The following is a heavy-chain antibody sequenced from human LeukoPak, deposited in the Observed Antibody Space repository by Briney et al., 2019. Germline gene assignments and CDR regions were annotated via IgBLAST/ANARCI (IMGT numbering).Heavy chain of an antibody. CDR3: AKDGDQYYYDSSGYYYHDY. D-gene: IGHD3-22*01. V-gene: IGHV3-23*01. Sequence: GGSLRLSGAPSGFTFSSYAMSWVRQAPGKGLEWVSAISGSGGRTYYADSVKGRFTIYRDNSKNTLYLQMNSLRAEDTAVYYCAKDGDQYYYDSSGYYYHDYWGQGTLVTVSS. CDR2: ISGSGGRT. CDR1: GFTFSSYA. J-gene: IGHJ4*02.